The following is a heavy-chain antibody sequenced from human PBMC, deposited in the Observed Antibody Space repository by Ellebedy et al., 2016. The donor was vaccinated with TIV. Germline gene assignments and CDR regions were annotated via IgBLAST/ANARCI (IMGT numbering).Heavy chain of an antibody. CDR2: IFHSGIT. CDR3: ARHLRYSDWRILDL. V-gene: IGHV4-39*01. Sequence: MPSETLSLTFTVSRVSITDPTYYWAWLRQPPGKGLDWLGTIFHSGITYKSPALSSRGSMSVDTSRNQFPLDLKSVTAADTAVYYCARHLRYSDWRILDLWGPGILVAVSS. D-gene: IGHD3-9*01. CDR1: RVSITDPTYY. J-gene: IGHJ5*02.